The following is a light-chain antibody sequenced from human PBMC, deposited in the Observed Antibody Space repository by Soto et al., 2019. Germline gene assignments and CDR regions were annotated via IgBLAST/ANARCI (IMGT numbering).Light chain of an antibody. CDR3: QQYGGSPWS. V-gene: IGKV3-20*01. CDR1: QSVSSNN. CDR2: GAS. J-gene: IGKJ1*01. Sequence: DIVLTQSPGTLSLSPGERATLSCRASQSVSSNNLAWLRQKPGQAPRLLIYGASSRATDSPDRFSGSGSGTDFTLPISRLEPEDFAVYYCQQYGGSPWSFGQGTKVELK.